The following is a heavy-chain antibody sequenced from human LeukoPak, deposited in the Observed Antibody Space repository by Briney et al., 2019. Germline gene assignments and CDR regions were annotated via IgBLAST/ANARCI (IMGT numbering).Heavy chain of an antibody. V-gene: IGHV6-1*01. J-gene: IGHJ4*02. Sequence: SQTLSLTCAISGDSVSSNSAAWNWIRQSPSRGLEWLGRTYYRSKWSAYYAVSVKSRISINRDTSKNQISLQLNSVTPEDTAVYYCARSTGPIDYWGQGTLVTVSS. CDR2: TYYRSKWSA. CDR1: GDSVSSNSAA. CDR3: ARSTGPIDY. D-gene: IGHD1-1*01.